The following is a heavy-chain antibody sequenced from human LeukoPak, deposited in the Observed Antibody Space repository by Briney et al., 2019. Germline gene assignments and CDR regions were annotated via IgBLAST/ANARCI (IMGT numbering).Heavy chain of an antibody. CDR1: GGSFSGYY. D-gene: IGHD2-2*01. V-gene: IGHV4-34*01. J-gene: IGHJ4*02. Sequence: SETLSLTCAVYGGSFSGYYWSWIRQPPGKGLEWIGEINHSGSTNYNPSLKSRVTISVDTSKNQFSLKLSSVTAADTAVYYCARKYCSSTSCHLGYWGQGTLVTVSS. CDR2: INHSGST. CDR3: ARKYCSSTSCHLGY.